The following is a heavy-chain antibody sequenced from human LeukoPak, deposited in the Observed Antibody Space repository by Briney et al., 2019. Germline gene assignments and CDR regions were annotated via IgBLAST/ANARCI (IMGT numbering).Heavy chain of an antibody. CDR3: AKDGDTAMVFDY. D-gene: IGHD5-18*01. CDR2: IWYDGSSQ. Sequence: GGSLRLSCAASGFTFRTYGMHWVRQAPGKGLEWVAFIWYDGSSQYYADSVKGRFTISRDNSKNTLYLQINSLRAEDTAVYYCAKDGDTAMVFDYWGQGTLVTVSS. CDR1: GFTFRTYG. V-gene: IGHV3-30*02. J-gene: IGHJ4*02.